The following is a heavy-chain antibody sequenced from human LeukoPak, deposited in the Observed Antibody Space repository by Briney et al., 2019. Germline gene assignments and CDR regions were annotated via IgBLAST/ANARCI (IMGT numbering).Heavy chain of an antibody. CDR2: INPNSGGT. Sequence: ASVKVSCKASGYTFTSYYMHWVRQAPGQGLEWMGWINPNSGGTNCAQKFQGRVTVTRDTSISTAYMELSRLRSDDTAVYYCARGVVAGPLFYFDYWGQGTLVTVSS. CDR3: ARGVVAGPLFYFDY. CDR1: GYTFTSYY. J-gene: IGHJ4*02. D-gene: IGHD6-19*01. V-gene: IGHV1-2*02.